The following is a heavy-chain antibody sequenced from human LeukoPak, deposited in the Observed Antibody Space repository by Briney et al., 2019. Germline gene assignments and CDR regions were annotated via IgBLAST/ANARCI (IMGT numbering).Heavy chain of an antibody. CDR1: GGSFSGYY. CDR2: INHSGST. J-gene: IGHJ4*02. D-gene: IGHD3-3*01. Sequence: SETLSLTCAVYGGSFSGYYWSWIRQPPGKGPEWIGEINHSGSTNYNPSLKSRVTISVDTSKNQFSLKLSSVTAADTAVYYCARARNYDFWSGYLYYFDYWGQGALVTVSS. CDR3: ARARNYDFWSGYLYYFDY. V-gene: IGHV4-34*01.